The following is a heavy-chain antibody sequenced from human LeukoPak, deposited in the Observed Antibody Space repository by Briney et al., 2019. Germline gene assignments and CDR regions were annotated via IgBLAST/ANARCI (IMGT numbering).Heavy chain of an antibody. CDR3: ARVMSASVWRSYGSYYYYYYMDI. V-gene: IGHV3-7*03. CDR2: IKQDGSEK. CDR1: GFTVSSNY. Sequence: GGSLRLSCAASGFTVSSNYMSWARQAPGKGLEWVANIKQDGSEKYSVDSVKGRFTISRDNAKNSLYMQMNSLRAEDTAVYYCARVMSASVWRSYGSYYYYYYMDIWGKGTTVTVSS. D-gene: IGHD3-16*01. J-gene: IGHJ6*03.